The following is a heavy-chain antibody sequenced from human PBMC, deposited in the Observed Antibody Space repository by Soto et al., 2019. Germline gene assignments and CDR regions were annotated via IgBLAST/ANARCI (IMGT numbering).Heavy chain of an antibody. CDR2: ISWNSGKI. J-gene: IGHJ1*01. V-gene: IGHV3-9*01. D-gene: IGHD3-9*01. CDR1: GFIFDDYA. Sequence: EVQLVESGGGLVQPGRSLRLSCAASGFIFDDYAMHWVRLVSGTGLEWVSGISWNSGKIGYADSVKGRFTISRDNAKNSLYLQMNSLTTEDTALYYWAKDESYGFLTGRGIHRWGQGTLVTVSS. CDR3: AKDESYGFLTGRGIHR.